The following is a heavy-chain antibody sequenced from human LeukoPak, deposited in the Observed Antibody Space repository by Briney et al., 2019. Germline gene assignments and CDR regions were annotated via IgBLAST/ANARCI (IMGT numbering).Heavy chain of an antibody. V-gene: IGHV3-7*01. J-gene: IGHJ4*02. D-gene: IGHD6-19*01. CDR2: IKQDGSEK. CDR1: GFTFSSYS. CDR3: AREGVNEAVAAY. Sequence: GGSLRLSCAASGFTFSSYSMNWVRQAPGKGLEWVANIKQDGSEKYYVDSVKGRFTISRDNAKNSLYLQMNSLRAEDTAVYYCAREGVNEAVAAYWGQGTLVTVSS.